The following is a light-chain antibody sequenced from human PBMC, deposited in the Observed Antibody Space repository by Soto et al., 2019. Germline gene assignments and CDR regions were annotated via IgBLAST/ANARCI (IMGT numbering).Light chain of an antibody. CDR3: QKYNSGLIT. CDR1: QVIGNY. V-gene: IGKV1-27*01. J-gene: IGKJ5*01. CDR2: GAY. Sequence: DIQMTQSPSSLSASVGDRVTITCRASQVIGNYLAWYQQKPGKVPKLLIYGAYTLQSGVPSRFSGSRSGTDFTLTISSLQPEDVAIYYCQKYNSGLITFGQGTRLEIK.